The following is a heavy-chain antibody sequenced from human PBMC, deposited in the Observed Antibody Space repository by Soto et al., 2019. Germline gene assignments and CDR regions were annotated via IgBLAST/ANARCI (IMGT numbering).Heavy chain of an antibody. Sequence: GGSLRLSCAASGFTFSRFPMHWVRQAPGKGLEWVAVISYAGSNKYYADSERGRFTISRDNSKNTLYLQMNSLSAEDTAVYYCARERAYYFDYWGQGTLVTVSS. CDR2: ISYAGSNK. V-gene: IGHV3-30-3*01. CDR1: GFTFSRFP. CDR3: ARERAYYFDY. J-gene: IGHJ4*02.